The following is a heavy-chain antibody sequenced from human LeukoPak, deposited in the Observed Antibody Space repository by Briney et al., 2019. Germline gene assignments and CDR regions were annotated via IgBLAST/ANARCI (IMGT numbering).Heavy chain of an antibody. D-gene: IGHD2-15*01. CDR3: ARAGNCSGGSCYSGIYDY. Sequence: SETLSLTCAVYGGSFSGYYWSWIRQPPGKGLEWIGEINHSGSTNYNPSLKSRVTISVDTSKNQFSLKLSSVTAADTAVYCCARAGNCSGGSCYSGIYDYWGQGTLVTVSS. J-gene: IGHJ4*02. V-gene: IGHV4-34*01. CDR2: INHSGST. CDR1: GGSFSGYY.